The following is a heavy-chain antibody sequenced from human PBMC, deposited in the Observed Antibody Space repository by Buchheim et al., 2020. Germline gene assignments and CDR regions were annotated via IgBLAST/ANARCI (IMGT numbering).Heavy chain of an antibody. V-gene: IGHV4-59*01. Sequence: QVQLQESGPGLVKPSETLSLTCTVSGGSISSYYWSWIRQPPGKGLEWIGYIYYSGSTNYNPSLKRRVTISVYTSQNQFSLKLSSVTAADTAVYYCARDGEGGENYYYGMDVWGQGTT. CDR3: ARDGEGGENYYYGMDV. J-gene: IGHJ6*02. D-gene: IGHD2-21*01. CDR1: GGSISSYY. CDR2: IYYSGST.